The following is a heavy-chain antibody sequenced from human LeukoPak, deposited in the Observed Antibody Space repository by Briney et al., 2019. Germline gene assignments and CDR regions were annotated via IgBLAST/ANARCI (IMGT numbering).Heavy chain of an antibody. CDR2: LYYSGSS. J-gene: IGHJ6*03. V-gene: IGHV4-39*07. CDR3: AREPVLLWFGEPISYYYMDV. Sequence: SETLSLTCTVSGDSISSSNSYRGWIRQPPGKGLEWIGSLYYSGSSYYNPSLKSRVTISADTSKNQFSLKLSSVTAADTAVYYCAREPVLLWFGEPISYYYMDVWGKGTTVTVSS. D-gene: IGHD3-10*01. CDR1: GDSISSSNSY.